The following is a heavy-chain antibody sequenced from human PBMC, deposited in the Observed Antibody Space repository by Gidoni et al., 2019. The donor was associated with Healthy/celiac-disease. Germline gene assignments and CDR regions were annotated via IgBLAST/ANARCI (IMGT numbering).Heavy chain of an antibody. Sequence: QLHLQASGPGLVKPSETLSLTCTVSGGSISSSSYYWGWIRQPPGTGLEWIGSIYYSGSPYYNPSLKIRVTISVDTSKNQFSLKLSSGTAADTAVYYCAGRTFMRYWGQGTLVTVSS. D-gene: IGHD3-16*01. CDR2: IYYSGSP. CDR3: AGRTFMRY. J-gene: IGHJ4*02. CDR1: GGSISSSSYY. V-gene: IGHV4-39*01.